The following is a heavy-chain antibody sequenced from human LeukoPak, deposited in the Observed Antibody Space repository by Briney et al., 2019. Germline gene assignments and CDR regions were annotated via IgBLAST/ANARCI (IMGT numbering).Heavy chain of an antibody. D-gene: IGHD1-26*01. J-gene: IGHJ5*02. CDR3: ARDGSGSGANKEWFDP. V-gene: IGHV1-2*02. CDR1: GYTFTVYY. Sequence: ASVKVSFTSSGYTFTVYYMHWVRQAPGQGLEWMGWINPNSGGTNYAQKFQGRVTMTRDTSISTAYMELSRLRSDDTAVYYCARDGSGSGANKEWFDPWGQGTLVTVSS. CDR2: INPNSGGT.